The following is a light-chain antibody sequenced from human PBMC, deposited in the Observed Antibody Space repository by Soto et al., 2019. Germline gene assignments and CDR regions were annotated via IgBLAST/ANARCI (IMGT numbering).Light chain of an antibody. Sequence: DIQMTQSPSTLSASVGDRVTVTCRASQSIGSWLAWYQQKPGKAPKLLIYKASILESGVPSRFSGSGPGTEFTLTISSLQPDDFATYYCQQYNGTFGQGTKVEIK. CDR1: QSIGSW. J-gene: IGKJ1*01. CDR2: KAS. V-gene: IGKV1-5*03. CDR3: QQYNGT.